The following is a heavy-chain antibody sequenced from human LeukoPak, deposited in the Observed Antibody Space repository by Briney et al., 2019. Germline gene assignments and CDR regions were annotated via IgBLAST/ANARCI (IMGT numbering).Heavy chain of an antibody. D-gene: IGHD1-26*01. CDR1: GYTFTSYA. CDR2: INAGNGNT. V-gene: IGHV1-3*01. Sequence: GASVKVSCKASGYTFTSYAMHWVRQAPGQRLEWMGWINAGNGNTKYSQKFQGRVTITRDTSASTAYMELSSLRSEDTAVYYCASKGAIVGATGDAFDIWGQGTMVTVSS. CDR3: ASKGAIVGATGDAFDI. J-gene: IGHJ3*02.